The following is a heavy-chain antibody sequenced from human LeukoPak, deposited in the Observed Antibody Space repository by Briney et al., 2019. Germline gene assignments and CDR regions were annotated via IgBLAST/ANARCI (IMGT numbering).Heavy chain of an antibody. CDR2: INTGSGNT. V-gene: IGHV1-3*04. D-gene: IGHD1-26*01. CDR1: GYTFTGYA. J-gene: IGHJ4*02. Sequence: ASVKVSCKASGYTFTGYALHWVRQAPGQGLELMGWINTGSGNTKYSQRFQDRVTITMDTSASTVYMEMNDLGSEDTAVYYCARGYSGCFHYWGQGALVTVSS. CDR3: ARGYSGCFHY.